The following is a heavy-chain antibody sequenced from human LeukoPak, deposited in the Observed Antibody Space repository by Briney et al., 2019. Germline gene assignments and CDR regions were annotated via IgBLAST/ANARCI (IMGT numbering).Heavy chain of an antibody. CDR3: ARDTNRGSTYAFDI. D-gene: IGHD1/OR15-1a*01. Sequence: ASVKVSCKASGYTFTNYAMNWVRQAPGQGLEWMGWINPNSGGTNYAQKFQGRVTMTRDTSTSTVYMELSSLRSEDTAVYYCARDTNRGSTYAFDIWGQGTMVTVSS. V-gene: IGHV1-2*02. J-gene: IGHJ3*02. CDR2: INPNSGGT. CDR1: GYTFTNYA.